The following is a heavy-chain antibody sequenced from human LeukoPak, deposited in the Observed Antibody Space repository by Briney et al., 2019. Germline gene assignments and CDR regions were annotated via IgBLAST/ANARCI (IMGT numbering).Heavy chain of an antibody. Sequence: PGGSLRLSCAASGFTFSSYWMSWVRQAPGKGLEWVANIKQDGSEKYYVDSVKGRFTISRDNAKNSLYLQMNSLRAEDTAVYYCAKGPPVVELRVWGWFDPWGQGTLVTVSS. D-gene: IGHD3-16*01. CDR3: AKGPPVVELRVWGWFDP. CDR2: IKQDGSEK. V-gene: IGHV3-7*03. CDR1: GFTFSSYW. J-gene: IGHJ5*02.